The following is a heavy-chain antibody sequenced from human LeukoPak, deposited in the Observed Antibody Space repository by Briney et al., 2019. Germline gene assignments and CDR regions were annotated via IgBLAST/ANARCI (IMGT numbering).Heavy chain of an antibody. CDR3: ARDQGSTRDGHWFDP. CDR2: ISSSSSYI. Sequence: GGSLRLPCAASGFTFSSYSMSWVRQAPGKGLEWVSSISSSSSYIYYADSVKGRFTISRDNAKNSLYLQMNSLRAEDTAVYYCARDQGSTRDGHWFDPWGQGTLVTVSS. V-gene: IGHV3-21*01. CDR1: GFTFSSYS. J-gene: IGHJ5*02. D-gene: IGHD2-2*01.